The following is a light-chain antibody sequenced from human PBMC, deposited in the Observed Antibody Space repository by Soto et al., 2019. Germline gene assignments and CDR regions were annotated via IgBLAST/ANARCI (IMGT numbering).Light chain of an antibody. CDR2: WAS. V-gene: IGKV4-1*01. CDR3: QQYYTSWWS. Sequence: DIVMTQSPDSLAVSLGERATINCKSSQSVLYNSNNKNYVVWYQQKPGQPPKLLINWASTRESGVPDRFSGSGSGTDFTLTISSLQAEDVAVYYCQQYYTSWWSFGQGTKVEIK. J-gene: IGKJ1*01. CDR1: QSVLYNSNNKNY.